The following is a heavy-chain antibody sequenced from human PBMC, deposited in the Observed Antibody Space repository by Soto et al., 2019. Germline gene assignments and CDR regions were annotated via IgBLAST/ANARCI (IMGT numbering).Heavy chain of an antibody. CDR1: GGSVSPDY. D-gene: IGHD3-10*01. V-gene: IGHV4-59*02. J-gene: IGHJ4*02. CDR2: IYYLGST. Sequence: SETLSLTCTVSGGSVSPDYWDWIRQPPGKGLEWIGYIYYLGSTDYNPSLKSRVTISVDTSKRQFSLRLTSVTAADTAVYYCARDGYDGSGSPYPAYWGPGTQVTVSS. CDR3: ARDGYDGSGSPYPAY.